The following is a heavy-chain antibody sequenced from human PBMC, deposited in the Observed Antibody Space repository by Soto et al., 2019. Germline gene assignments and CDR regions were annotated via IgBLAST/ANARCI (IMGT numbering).Heavy chain of an antibody. CDR3: AKDDAPRAGPLSYYFDY. V-gene: IGHV3-30*18. CDR2: ISYDGSNK. J-gene: IGHJ4*02. Sequence: GGSLRLSCAASGFTFSSYGMHWVRQAPGKGLEWVAVISYDGSNKYYADSVKGRFTISRDNSKNTLYLQMNSLRAEDTAVYYCAKDDAPRAGPLSYYFDYWGQGTLVTVSS. CDR1: GFTFSSYG.